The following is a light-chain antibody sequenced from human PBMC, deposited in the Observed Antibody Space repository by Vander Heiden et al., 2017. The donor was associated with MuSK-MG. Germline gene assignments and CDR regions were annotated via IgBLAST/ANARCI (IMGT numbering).Light chain of an antibody. J-gene: IGKJ5*01. CDR3: QQSYSTPSIT. V-gene: IGKV1-39*01. CDR2: AAS. CDR1: ESISSY. Sequence: EIQMTQSPSSLSASVGDRVTITCRASESISSYLNWYQQKPGKAPKLLIYAASSLQSGVPSRFSGSGSGTEFTLTISSLQPEDFATYYCQQSYSTPSITFGQGTRLEIK.